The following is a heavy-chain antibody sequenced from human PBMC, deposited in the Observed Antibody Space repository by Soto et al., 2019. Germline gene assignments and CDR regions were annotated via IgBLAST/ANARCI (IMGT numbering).Heavy chain of an antibody. V-gene: IGHV3-48*03. CDR2: ISSSGSTI. Sequence: PGGSLRLSCVASEFTFSSYEINWVRQAPGKGLEWVSYISSSGSTIYYADSVKGRFTVSRDNAKNSLYLQMNSLRAEDTAVYYCASLTTVSPSYYYYTMDVWGQGTTVTVYS. CDR1: EFTFSSYE. D-gene: IGHD4-17*01. J-gene: IGHJ6*02. CDR3: ASLTTVSPSYYYYTMDV.